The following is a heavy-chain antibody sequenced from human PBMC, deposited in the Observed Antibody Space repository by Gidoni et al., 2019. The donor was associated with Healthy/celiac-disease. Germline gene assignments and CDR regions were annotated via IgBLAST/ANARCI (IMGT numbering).Heavy chain of an antibody. CDR1: GFTFSSYA. J-gene: IGHJ4*02. Sequence: QVQPVESGGGVVQPGWSLRLSCAASGFTFSSYAMHWVRQPPGKGLEWVAVISYDGSNKYYADSVKGRFTISRDNSKNTLYLQMNSLRAEDTAVYYCARDLVGYWGQGTLVTVSS. CDR2: ISYDGSNK. V-gene: IGHV3-30*04. D-gene: IGHD1-26*01. CDR3: ARDLVGY.